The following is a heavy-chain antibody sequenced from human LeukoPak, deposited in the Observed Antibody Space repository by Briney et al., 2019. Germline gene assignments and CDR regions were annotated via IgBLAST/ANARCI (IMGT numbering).Heavy chain of an antibody. V-gene: IGHV1-69*04. Sequence: ASVKVSCKASGGTFSSYAISWVRQAPGQGLEWMGRIIPILGIANYAQKFQGRVTITADKSTSTAYMELSSLRSEDTAVYYCARGHDGRYYYYYGMDVWGQGTTVTVSS. J-gene: IGHJ6*02. D-gene: IGHD5-24*01. CDR1: GGTFSSYA. CDR2: IIPILGIA. CDR3: ARGHDGRYYYYYGMDV.